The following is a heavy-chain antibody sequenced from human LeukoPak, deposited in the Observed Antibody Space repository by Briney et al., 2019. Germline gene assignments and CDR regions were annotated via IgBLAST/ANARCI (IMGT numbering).Heavy chain of an antibody. Sequence: SETLSLTCTVSGGFISSSTSYWGWIRQPPGKGLEWIGSIYYSGNTYYNASLKSQVSISIDTSKNQFSLRLTSVTAADTAVYYCARQTGSGLFILPGGQGTLVTVSS. D-gene: IGHD3/OR15-3a*01. J-gene: IGHJ4*02. CDR3: ARQTGSGLFILP. CDR1: GGFISSSTSY. CDR2: IYYSGNT. V-gene: IGHV4-39*01.